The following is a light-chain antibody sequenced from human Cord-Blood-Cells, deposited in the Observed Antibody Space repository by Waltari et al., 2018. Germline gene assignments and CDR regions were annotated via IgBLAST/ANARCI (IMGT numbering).Light chain of an antibody. J-gene: IGLJ1*01. V-gene: IGLV3-1*01. CDR1: KLGDKY. CDR2: QDS. CDR3: QAWDSSTYV. Sequence: SYELTQPPSVSVSPGQTASIPCSGDKLGDKYACWYQKKPGQSPVLVIYQDSKRPSGIPERFSGSNSGNTATLTISGTQAMDEADYYCQAWDSSTYVFGTGTKVTVL.